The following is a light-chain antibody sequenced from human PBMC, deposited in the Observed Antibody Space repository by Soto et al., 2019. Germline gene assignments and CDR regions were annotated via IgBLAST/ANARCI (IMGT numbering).Light chain of an antibody. CDR2: GAS. J-gene: IGKJ1*01. Sequence: EIVLTQSPGTLSLSPGERATLSCRASQSVSSSYLAWYQQKPGQAPRLLIYGASSRATGIPDRFSGSGSGTDFTLTISRLEPEDFAVYYCQQYGSSPPEVTFGQGTKVEIQ. CDR1: QSVSSSY. V-gene: IGKV3-20*01. CDR3: QQYGSSPPEVT.